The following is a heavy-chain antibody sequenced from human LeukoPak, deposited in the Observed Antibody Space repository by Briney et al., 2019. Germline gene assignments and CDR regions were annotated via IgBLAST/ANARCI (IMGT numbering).Heavy chain of an antibody. CDR1: GYTLTSYD. CDR2: MNPNSGNT. V-gene: IGHV1-8*03. D-gene: IGHD3-22*01. CDR3: ARGGPRDYYEDY. J-gene: IGHJ4*02. Sequence: ASVKLSCKASGYTLTSYDINWVRQATGQGLEWMGWMNPNSGNTGYAQKFQGRVTITRNTSISTAYMELSSLRSEDTAVYYCARGGPRDYYEDYWGQGTLVTVSS.